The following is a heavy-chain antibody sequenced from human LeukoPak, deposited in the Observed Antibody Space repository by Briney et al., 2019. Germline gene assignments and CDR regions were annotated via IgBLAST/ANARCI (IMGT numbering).Heavy chain of an antibody. V-gene: IGHV1-69*05. J-gene: IGHJ6*03. CDR1: GGTFSSHA. CDR2: IIPIFGTA. CDR3: ARGIRVGWEPSYYYYYMDV. Sequence: ASVKVSCKASGGTFSSHAIRWVRQAPGQGLEWMGGIIPIFGTANYAQKFQGRVTITTDESTSTAYMELSSLRSEDTAVYYWARGIRVGWEPSYYYYYMDVWGKGATVTVSS. D-gene: IGHD1-26*01.